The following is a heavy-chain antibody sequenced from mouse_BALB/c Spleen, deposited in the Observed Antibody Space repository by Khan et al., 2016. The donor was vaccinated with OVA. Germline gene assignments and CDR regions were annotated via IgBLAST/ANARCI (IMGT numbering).Heavy chain of an antibody. CDR3: SRGGRFAY. CDR2: ISTYYGHT. V-gene: IGHV1S137*01. D-gene: IGHD3-3*01. J-gene: IGHJ3*01. CDR1: GYTFTDYA. Sequence: VQLQQPGPELVRPGVSVKISCKGSGYTFTDYAMHWVKQSHAKSLEWIGVISTYYGHTDYNQKFKGKATMTVDKSSSTAYMELARVTSEDAAIYYWSRGGRFAYWGQGTLVTVSA.